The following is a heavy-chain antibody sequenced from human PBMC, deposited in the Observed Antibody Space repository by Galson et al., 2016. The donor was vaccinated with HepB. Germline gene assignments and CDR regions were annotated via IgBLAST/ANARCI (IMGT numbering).Heavy chain of an antibody. CDR3: VRDRGGAGGVGEN. CDR2: INSGGGT. D-gene: IGHD3-16*01. Sequence: SLRLSCAASGFTVSSNYMNWVRQAPGKGLDWVSGINSGGGTYYADSVKGRFTVSRDNSKNTVYLQMNSLRADDTAVYYCVRDRGGAGGVGENWGQGALVTVSS. V-gene: IGHV3-66*01. CDR1: GFTVSSNY. J-gene: IGHJ4*02.